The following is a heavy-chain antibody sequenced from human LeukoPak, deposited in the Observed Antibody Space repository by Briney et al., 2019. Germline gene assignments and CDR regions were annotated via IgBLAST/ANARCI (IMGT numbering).Heavy chain of an antibody. V-gene: IGHV1-3*01. D-gene: IGHD5/OR15-5a*01. Sequence: ASVKVSCKASEYTFTSYEMHWVRQAPGQRLEWMGWINAGNGNTKYSHELQGRVTITSDTSASTAYMELSSLRSDDTAVYYCARSRSTAPLYYYYMDVWGKGATVTISS. J-gene: IGHJ6*03. CDR1: EYTFTSYE. CDR3: ARSRSTAPLYYYYMDV. CDR2: INAGNGNT.